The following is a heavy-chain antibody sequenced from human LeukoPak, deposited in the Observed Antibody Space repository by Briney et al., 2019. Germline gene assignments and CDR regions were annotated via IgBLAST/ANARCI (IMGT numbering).Heavy chain of an antibody. J-gene: IGHJ6*02. Sequence: KTSETLSLTCTVTGGSISIGSYYSSWIRQPAGKGLEWIGRIYTSGSTNYNPSLKSRVTISVDTSKNPFSLKLSSVTAADTAVYYCAGLPLPGENYYYYGMDVWGQGTTVTVSS. CDR1: GGSISIGSYY. V-gene: IGHV4-61*02. CDR3: AGLPLPGENYYYYGMDV. CDR2: IYTSGST. D-gene: IGHD3-10*01.